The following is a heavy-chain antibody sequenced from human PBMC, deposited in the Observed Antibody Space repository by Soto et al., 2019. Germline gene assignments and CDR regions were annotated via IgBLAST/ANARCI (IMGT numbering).Heavy chain of an antibody. D-gene: IGHD5-12*01. CDR3: ARDGWLQSGIYYFDY. V-gene: IGHV1-69*12. CDR2: IIPIFGTA. J-gene: IGHJ4*02. CDR1: GGTFSSYA. Sequence: QVQLVQSGAEVKKPGSSGKVSCKASGGTFSSYAISWVRQAPGQGLEWMGGIIPIFGTANYAQKFQGRVTITADESTSTAYMELRSLRSEDTAVYYCARDGWLQSGIYYFDYWGQGTLVTVSS.